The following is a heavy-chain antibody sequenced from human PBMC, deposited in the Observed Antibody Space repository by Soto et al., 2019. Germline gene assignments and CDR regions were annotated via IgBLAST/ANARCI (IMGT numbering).Heavy chain of an antibody. Sequence: PGGSLRLSCTASVLSVRNNYMSWFRQAPGMGLEWVSVIYNDGTTYYADSVKGRFTISRDTSKNTLSLQMDSLRAEDTAVYYCVRPLPSGRNYGMDVWGQGTTVTVSS. J-gene: IGHJ6*02. CDR2: IYNDGTT. CDR3: VRPLPSGRNYGMDV. CDR1: VLSVRNNY. V-gene: IGHV3-53*01. D-gene: IGHD3-10*01.